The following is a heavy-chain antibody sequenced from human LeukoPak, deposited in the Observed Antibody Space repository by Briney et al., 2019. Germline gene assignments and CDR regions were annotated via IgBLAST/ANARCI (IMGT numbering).Heavy chain of an antibody. D-gene: IGHD6-13*01. Sequence: PSETLSLTCAVYGGSFSGYYWSWIRQPPGKGLEWIGEINHSGSTNYNPSLKSRVTISVDTSKNQFSLKLSSVTAADTAVYYCARGYAGEQQSYWGQGTLVTVSS. J-gene: IGHJ4*02. CDR2: INHSGST. V-gene: IGHV4-34*01. CDR1: GGSFSGYY. CDR3: ARGYAGEQQSY.